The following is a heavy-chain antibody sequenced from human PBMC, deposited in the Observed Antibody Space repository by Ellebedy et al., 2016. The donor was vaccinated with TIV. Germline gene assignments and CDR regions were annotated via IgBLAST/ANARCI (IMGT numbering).Heavy chain of an antibody. CDR3: ANYKLDWYFDV. J-gene: IGHJ2*01. CDR1: TFSSYA. Sequence: TFSSYAMGWIRQPPGKGLEWIGSIYSSGNTYYSPSLKSRLTISVDTSKNQFSLKLSSVTAADTAVYFCANYKLDWYFDVWGRGTVVTVSS. CDR2: IYSSGNT. D-gene: IGHD1-1*01. V-gene: IGHV4-39*01.